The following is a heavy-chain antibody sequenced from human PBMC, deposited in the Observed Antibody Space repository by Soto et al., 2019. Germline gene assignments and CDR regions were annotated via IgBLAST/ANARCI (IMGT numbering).Heavy chain of an antibody. V-gene: IGHV4-30-4*01. D-gene: IGHD1-26*01. CDR3: ARVGQGAAPTIDY. CDR1: GGSISSGDYY. Sequence: SETLSLTCTVSGGSISSGDYYWSWIRQPPGKGLEWIGYIYYSGSTYYNPSLKSRVTISVDTSKNQFSLKLSSVTAADTAVYYWARVGQGAAPTIDYWGQGTLVTVSS. CDR2: IYYSGST. J-gene: IGHJ4*02.